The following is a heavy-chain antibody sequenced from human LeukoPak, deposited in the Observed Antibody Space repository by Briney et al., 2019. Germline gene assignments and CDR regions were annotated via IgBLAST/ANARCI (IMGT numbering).Heavy chain of an antibody. CDR3: ARERHVGGFDY. CDR1: GGSISSYY. J-gene: IGHJ4*02. D-gene: IGHD3-16*01. Sequence: SETLSLTCTVSGGSISSYYWSWIRQPPGKGLEWIGYIYYSGSINYNPSLKSRVTISVDTSKNQFSLKLSSVTAADTAVYYCARERHVGGFDYWGQGTLVTVSS. CDR2: IYYSGSI. V-gene: IGHV4-59*01.